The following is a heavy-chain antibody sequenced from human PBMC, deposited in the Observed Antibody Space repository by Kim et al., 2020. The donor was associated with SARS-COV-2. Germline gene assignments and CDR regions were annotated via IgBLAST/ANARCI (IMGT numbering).Heavy chain of an antibody. CDR3: TTDSILYYDFWSGYSQNYYYYYGMDV. CDR1: GFTFSNAW. V-gene: IGHV3-15*01. J-gene: IGHJ6*02. D-gene: IGHD3-3*01. CDR2: IKSKTDGGTT. Sequence: GGSLRLSCAASGFTFSNAWMSWVRQAPGKGLEWVGRIKSKTDGGTTDYAAPVKGRFTISRDDSKNTLYLQMNSLKTEDTAVYYYTTDSILYYDFWSGYSQNYYYYYGMDVWGQGTTVTVSS.